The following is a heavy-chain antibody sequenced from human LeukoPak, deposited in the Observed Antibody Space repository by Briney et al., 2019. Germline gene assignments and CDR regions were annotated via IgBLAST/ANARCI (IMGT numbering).Heavy chain of an antibody. Sequence: SETLSLACTVSGGSISSYYWSWIRQPAGKGLEWIGRIYPIGSTKYNPSLKSRVTISVDNSKNQFSLKLSSVTAADTAVYYCARGRGSGSSLNWFDPWGHGTLVTVSS. V-gene: IGHV4-4*07. CDR3: ARGRGSGSSLNWFDP. D-gene: IGHD3-10*01. CDR1: GGSISSYY. J-gene: IGHJ5*02. CDR2: IYPIGST.